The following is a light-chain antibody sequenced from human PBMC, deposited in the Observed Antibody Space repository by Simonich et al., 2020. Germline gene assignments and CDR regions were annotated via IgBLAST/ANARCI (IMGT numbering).Light chain of an antibody. CDR1: SGYSNYK. CDR3: GADHGSGSNFVV. Sequence: QPVLPQPPSASASLGASVTLTCTLSSGYSNYKVDWYQPRPGKGPRFVMRVGQGGLGGSKGDGIPDRFSVLGSGLNRYLTIKNIQEEDESDYHCGADHGSGSNFVVFGGGTKLTVL. J-gene: IGLJ2*01. V-gene: IGLV9-49*01. CDR2: VGQGGLGG.